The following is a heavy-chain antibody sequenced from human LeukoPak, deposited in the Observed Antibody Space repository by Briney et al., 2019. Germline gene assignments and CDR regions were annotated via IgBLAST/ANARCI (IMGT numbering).Heavy chain of an antibody. CDR1: GFTFSSYS. Sequence: GGSLRLSCAASGFTFSSYSMNWVRQAPGKGLEWVSSISSSSSYIYYADSVKGRFTISRDNAKNSLYLQMNSLRAEDTAVYYCARLWELREDFDYWGQGTLVTVSS. CDR3: ARLWELREDFDY. V-gene: IGHV3-21*01. D-gene: IGHD1-26*01. CDR2: ISSSSSYI. J-gene: IGHJ4*02.